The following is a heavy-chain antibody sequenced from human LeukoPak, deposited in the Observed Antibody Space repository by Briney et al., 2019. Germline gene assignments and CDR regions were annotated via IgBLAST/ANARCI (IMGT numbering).Heavy chain of an antibody. D-gene: IGHD3-10*01. J-gene: IGHJ4*02. CDR1: GGSFSGYY. CDR2: IYYSGST. V-gene: IGHV4-34*01. CDR3: ARDFPYTTGEDY. Sequence: PSETLSLTCAVYGGSFSGYYWSWIRQPPGKGLEWIGSIYYSGSTYYNPSLKSRVTISVDTSKNQFSLKLSSVTAADTAVYYCARDFPYTTGEDYWGQGTLVTVSS.